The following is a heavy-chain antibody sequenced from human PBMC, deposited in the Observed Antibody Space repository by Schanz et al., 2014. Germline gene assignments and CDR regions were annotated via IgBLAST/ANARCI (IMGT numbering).Heavy chain of an antibody. CDR3: AKDTGYCHGGACYCFEY. Sequence: EVQLVESGGGLIQPGGSLRLSCAVSGFTVNTNYMSWVRQAPGKGLEWISSMYINSGSTQYADSVKGRFIISRDSSKSTLYLQVNSLRPEDTAVYYCAKDTGYCHGGACYCFEYWGLGILVTVSS. CDR1: GFTVNTNY. V-gene: IGHV3-53*01. D-gene: IGHD2-8*02. CDR2: MYINSGST. J-gene: IGHJ4*02.